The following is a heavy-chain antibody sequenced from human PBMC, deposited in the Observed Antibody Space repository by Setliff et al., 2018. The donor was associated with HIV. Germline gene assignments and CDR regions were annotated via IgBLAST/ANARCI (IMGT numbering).Heavy chain of an antibody. J-gene: IGHJ2*01. CDR2: IIPIFGST. Sequence: GASVKVSCKASGGTFRKYSISWVRQAPGQGLEWMGGIIPIFGSTTYAQKFQDRVSITADESKDTVEMELSSLTSEDTAVYYCARDDHYYDLGSILSDWYFELWDRGTLVTVSS. D-gene: IGHD3-10*01. V-gene: IGHV1-69*13. CDR3: ARDDHYYDLGSILSDWYFEL. CDR1: GGTFRKYS.